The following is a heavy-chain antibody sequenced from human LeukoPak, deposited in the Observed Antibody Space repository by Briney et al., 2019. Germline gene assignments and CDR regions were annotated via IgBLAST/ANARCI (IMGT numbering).Heavy chain of an antibody. CDR2: IIPSFGTP. J-gene: IGHJ4*02. D-gene: IGHD1-14*01. CDR1: GDTFSTYA. V-gene: IGHV1-69*13. Sequence: GASVKVSCKTPGDTFSTYAINWVRQAPGQGLEWMGRIIPSFGTPQDAQRFQGRVSFTADESTATAYMELSFLTSDDTAVYYCATGRPPLFGTLDSWGQGTPVTVSS. CDR3: ATGRPPLFGTLDS.